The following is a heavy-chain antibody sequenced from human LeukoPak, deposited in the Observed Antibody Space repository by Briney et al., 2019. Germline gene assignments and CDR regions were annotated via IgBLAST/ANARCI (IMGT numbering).Heavy chain of an antibody. D-gene: IGHD3-10*01. CDR3: ARVRGRRDYYGSGSYRYYFDY. CDR2: IYHSGST. V-gene: IGHV4-4*02. Sequence: ASGTLSLTCAVSGGSISSSNWWSWVRQPPGKGLEWIGKIYHSGSTNYNPSLKSRVTISVDKSKNQFSLKLSSVTAADTAVYYCARVRGRRDYYGSGSYRYYFDYWGQGTLVTVSS. J-gene: IGHJ4*02. CDR1: GGSISSSNW.